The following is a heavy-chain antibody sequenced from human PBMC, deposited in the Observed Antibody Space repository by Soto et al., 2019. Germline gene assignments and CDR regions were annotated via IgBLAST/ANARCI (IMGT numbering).Heavy chain of an antibody. V-gene: IGHV4-61*08. CDR2: IYHSGST. CDR1: GGSVSNDAYY. CDR3: GRLGSVWEFPFDY. D-gene: IGHD1-26*01. J-gene: IGHJ4*02. Sequence: QVQLQESGPGLVKPSETLSLTCIVSGGSVSNDAYYWSWIRQPPGKGLEWIGYIYHSGSTYYNPSLKSRFTISADTSANQFSLKVSSVTAADTAVYYCGRLGSVWEFPFDYWGQGTLVNVSS.